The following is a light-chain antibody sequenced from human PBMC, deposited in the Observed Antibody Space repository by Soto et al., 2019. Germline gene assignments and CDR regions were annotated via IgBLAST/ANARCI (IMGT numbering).Light chain of an antibody. J-gene: IGLJ2*01. CDR3: TSYAGASTLV. CDR1: SSDVGGYNY. CDR2: EVS. V-gene: IGLV2-8*01. Sequence: QSALTQPPSASGSPGQSVTISCTGTSSDVGGYNYVSWYQQHPGKAPKVMIFEVSKRPSGVPDRFSGSKSGNTASLTVSGLQAEDKADYYCTSYAGASTLVFGGGTKLTVL.